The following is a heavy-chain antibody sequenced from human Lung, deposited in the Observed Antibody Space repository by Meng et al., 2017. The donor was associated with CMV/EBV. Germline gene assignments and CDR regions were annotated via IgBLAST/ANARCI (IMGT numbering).Heavy chain of an antibody. CDR3: ARRSISSYSLDF. V-gene: IGHV5-51*01. CDR2: IYPGDSDP. CDR1: GYRFARYW. J-gene: IGHJ4*02. D-gene: IGHD6-6*01. Sequence: CKGSGYRFARYWIGWVPQMPGKGLEWMGIIYPGDSDPRYSPSFQGQVTLSADKSISTVYLQWSSLKASDTAMYYCARRSISSYSLDFWGQGTLVTVSS.